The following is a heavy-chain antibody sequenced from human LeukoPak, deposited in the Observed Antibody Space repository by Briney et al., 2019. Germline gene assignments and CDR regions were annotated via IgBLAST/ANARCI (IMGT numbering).Heavy chain of an antibody. CDR3: ARGRKAASGQDFDY. Sequence: GGSLRLPCAASGFTFSSYSMNWVRQAPGKGLQWVSSISSSNSHIFYEDSVKGRFTISRDNAKNSLYLQMNSLRAEDTAVYYCARGRKAASGQDFDYWGQGMLITVSS. V-gene: IGHV3-21*01. D-gene: IGHD6-13*01. CDR1: GFTFSSYS. J-gene: IGHJ4*02. CDR2: ISSSNSHI.